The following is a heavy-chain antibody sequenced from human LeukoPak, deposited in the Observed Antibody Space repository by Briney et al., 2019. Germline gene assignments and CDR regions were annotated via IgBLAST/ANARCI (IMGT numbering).Heavy chain of an antibody. J-gene: IGHJ4*02. CDR2: IDNSGNI. CDR3: ARGRITIFGVVIPHFDN. CDR1: RGSISSYY. D-gene: IGHD3-3*01. Sequence: NPSETLSLTCTVSRGSISSYYWSWIRQPPGKGLEWIGYIDNSGNINSNPSLKSRVTMSVDTSKNQFSLKLSSVIAADTAVYYCARGRITIFGVVIPHFDNWGQGTLVTVSS. V-gene: IGHV4-59*01.